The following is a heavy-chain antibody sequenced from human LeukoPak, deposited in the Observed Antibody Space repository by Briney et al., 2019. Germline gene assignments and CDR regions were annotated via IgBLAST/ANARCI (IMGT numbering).Heavy chain of an antibody. Sequence: SVKVSCKASGGTFSSYAISWVRQAPGQGLEWMGGIIPIFGTANYAQKFQGRVTITADESTSTAYMELSSLRSEDRAVYYCARERASGYSSSWYGLNDIWGQGTMVTVSS. D-gene: IGHD6-13*01. V-gene: IGHV1-69*01. CDR1: GGTFSSYA. CDR3: ARERASGYSSSWYGLNDI. J-gene: IGHJ3*02. CDR2: IIPIFGTA.